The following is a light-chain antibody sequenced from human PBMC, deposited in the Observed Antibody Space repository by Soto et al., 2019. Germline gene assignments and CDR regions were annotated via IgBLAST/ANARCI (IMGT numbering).Light chain of an antibody. Sequence: EIVRTQSPATLSVSPGERATLSCRASQGVSSNLAWYQQEPGQAPRLLIYGASTRATGIPARFSGSGSGTEFTLTISSLQSEDFAVYYCQQYNNWPQTFGQGTKVEIK. CDR3: QQYNNWPQT. CDR2: GAS. CDR1: QGVSSN. J-gene: IGKJ1*01. V-gene: IGKV3-15*01.